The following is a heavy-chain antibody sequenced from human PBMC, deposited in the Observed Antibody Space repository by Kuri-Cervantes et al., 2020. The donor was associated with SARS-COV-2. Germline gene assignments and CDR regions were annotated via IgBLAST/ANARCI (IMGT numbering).Heavy chain of an antibody. CDR2: INSDGSVT. J-gene: IGHJ6*03. D-gene: IGHD3-3*01. V-gene: IGHV3-74*01. Sequence: GGSLRLSCAASGFTFSRSWMLWVRQAPGKGLVWVSRINSDGSVTSYPDSVEGRFTISRDNSKNTLYLQMNSLRAEDTAVYYCAKVYYDFWSGYYNYYYYMDVWGKGTTVTVSS. CDR1: GFTFSRSW. CDR3: AKVYYDFWSGYYNYYYYMDV.